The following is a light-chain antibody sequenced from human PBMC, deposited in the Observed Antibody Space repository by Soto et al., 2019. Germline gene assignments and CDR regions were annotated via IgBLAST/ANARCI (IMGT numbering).Light chain of an antibody. CDR2: DVS. CDR1: SSDVGGYNY. V-gene: IGLV2-14*03. Sequence: QSVLTQPASVSGSPGQSITISCTGTSSDVGGYNYVSWYQQHPGKVPKLMIYDVSKRPSGVSNRFSGSKSGNTAFLTISGLQAEDEADYYFNSYTTFTSVVFGGGTKLTVL. CDR3: NSYTTFTSVV. J-gene: IGLJ2*01.